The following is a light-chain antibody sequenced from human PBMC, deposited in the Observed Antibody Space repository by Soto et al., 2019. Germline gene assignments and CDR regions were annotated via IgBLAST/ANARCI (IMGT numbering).Light chain of an antibody. CDR1: QTVDSSY. Sequence: DIVLTQSPGTLSLSPGERATLSCRASQTVDSSYLAWYQQRPGQAPSLLIYGASSRATGFPDRFSGSGSGTDFTLTISRLEPGDSAVYYCQHYASSPLTFGGGTKVDIK. CDR3: QHYASSPLT. CDR2: GAS. V-gene: IGKV3-20*01. J-gene: IGKJ4*01.